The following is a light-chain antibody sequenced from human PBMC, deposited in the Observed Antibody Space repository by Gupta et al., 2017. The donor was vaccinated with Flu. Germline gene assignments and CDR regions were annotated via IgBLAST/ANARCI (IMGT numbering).Light chain of an antibody. V-gene: IGKV3-20*01. CDR1: QSVSSSY. Sequence: GTLSLSPGERATLSCRASQSVSSSYLAWYQQKPGQAPRLLIYGASSRATGIPDRFSGSGSGTDFTLTISRLEPEDFAVYYCQQYGSSPQAFGQGTKVEIK. J-gene: IGKJ1*01. CDR3: QQYGSSPQA. CDR2: GAS.